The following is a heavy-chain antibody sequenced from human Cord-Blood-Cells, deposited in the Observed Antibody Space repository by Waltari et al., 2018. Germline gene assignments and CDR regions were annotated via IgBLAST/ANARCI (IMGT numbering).Heavy chain of an antibody. CDR3: ARGRRIAVAGNFDY. J-gene: IGHJ4*02. D-gene: IGHD6-19*01. Sequence: QVQLQQWGAGLLKPSETLSLTCAVYGGSFSGYYWSWIRQPPGKELEWIGEINHSGSTNYNPSLKSRVTKSVDTSKNQCSLKLSSVTAADTAVYYCARGRRIAVAGNFDYWGQGTLVTVSS. CDR2: INHSGST. CDR1: GGSFSGYY. V-gene: IGHV4-34*01.